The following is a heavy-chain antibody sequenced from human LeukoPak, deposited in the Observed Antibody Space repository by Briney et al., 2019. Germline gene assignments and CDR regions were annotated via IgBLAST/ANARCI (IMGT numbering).Heavy chain of an antibody. CDR1: GGTFSSYG. CDR3: AGGLSPSVGIFDY. Sequence: SVKVSCEASGGTFSSYGISWVRQAPGQGLEWMGRIIPLLGIANYAQKFQGRVTITADKSTSTVYMELSSLRSEDTAVYYCAGGLSPSVGIFDYWGQGTLVTASS. V-gene: IGHV1-69*04. D-gene: IGHD7-27*01. J-gene: IGHJ4*02. CDR2: IIPLLGIA.